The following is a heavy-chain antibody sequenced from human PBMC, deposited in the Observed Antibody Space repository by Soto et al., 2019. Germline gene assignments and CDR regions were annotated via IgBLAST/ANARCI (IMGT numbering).Heavy chain of an antibody. Sequence: SETLSLTCTVSGGSISSGGYYWSWIRQHPGKGLEWIGYIYYSGSTYYNPSLKSRVTISVDTSKNQFSLKLSSVTAADTAVYYCARQYYYDFWGGPFRSLEDWFDPWGQGTLVTVSS. CDR1: GGSISSGGYY. CDR3: ARQYYYDFWGGPFRSLEDWFDP. D-gene: IGHD3-3*01. V-gene: IGHV4-31*03. J-gene: IGHJ5*02. CDR2: IYYSGST.